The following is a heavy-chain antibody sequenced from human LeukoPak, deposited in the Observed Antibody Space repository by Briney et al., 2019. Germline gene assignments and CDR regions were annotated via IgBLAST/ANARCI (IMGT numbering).Heavy chain of an antibody. D-gene: IGHD3-9*01. Sequence: ASVKVSCKASGYTFTSYDINWVRQATGQGLEWMGWMSPNSGKIGYAQKFQGRVTMTEDTSTDTAYMELSSLRSEDTAVYYCATKLRYFDWSNFDYWGQGTLVTVSS. CDR1: GYTFTSYD. CDR2: MSPNSGKI. J-gene: IGHJ4*02. V-gene: IGHV1-8*01. CDR3: ATKLRYFDWSNFDY.